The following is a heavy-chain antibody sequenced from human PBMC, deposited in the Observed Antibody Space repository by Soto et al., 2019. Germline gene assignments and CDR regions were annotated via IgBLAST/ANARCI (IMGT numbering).Heavy chain of an antibody. CDR3: AREWKREIAVAENYYYYGMDV. D-gene: IGHD6-19*01. CDR2: INPNSGGT. J-gene: IGHJ6*02. Sequence: ASVKVSCKASGYTFTGYYMHWVRQAPGQGLEWMGWINPNSGGTNYAQKFQGWVTMTRDTSISTAYMELSRLRSDDTAVYYCAREWKREIAVAENYYYYGMDVWAKGPRSPSP. CDR1: GYTFTGYY. V-gene: IGHV1-2*04.